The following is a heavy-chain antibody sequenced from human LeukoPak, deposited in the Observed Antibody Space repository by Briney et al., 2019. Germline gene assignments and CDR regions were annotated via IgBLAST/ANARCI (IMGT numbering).Heavy chain of an antibody. CDR3: ARNLRSYYYDSSGYYDFDF. Sequence: GGSLRLSCAASGFTFSSYAMSWVRQARGNGREWVANIKQDGSEKCFVDSVKGRFSISRDNAKNSLYLQMNSLRAEDTAVYYCARNLRSYYYDSSGYYDFDFWGQGTLVTVSS. J-gene: IGHJ4*02. D-gene: IGHD3-22*01. V-gene: IGHV3-7*01. CDR2: IKQDGSEK. CDR1: GFTFSSYA.